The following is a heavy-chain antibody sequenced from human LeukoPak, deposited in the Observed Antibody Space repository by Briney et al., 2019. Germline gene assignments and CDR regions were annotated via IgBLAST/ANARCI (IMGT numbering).Heavy chain of an antibody. CDR1: GFTFSSYS. J-gene: IGHJ5*02. V-gene: IGHV3-21*01. CDR3: ATEYCSSTSCYSDWFDP. D-gene: IGHD2-2*02. CDR2: ISSSSSYI. Sequence: GGSLRLSCAASGFTFSSYSMNWVRQAPGKGLEWVSSISSSSSYIYYADSVKGRFTISRDNAKNSLYLQMNSLRAEDTAAYYCATEYCSSTSCYSDWFDPWGQGTLVTVSS.